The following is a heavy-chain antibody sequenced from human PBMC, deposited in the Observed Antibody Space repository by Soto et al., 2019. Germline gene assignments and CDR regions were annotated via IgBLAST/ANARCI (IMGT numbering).Heavy chain of an antibody. J-gene: IGHJ6*04. Sequence: SETLSLTCTVSGGSISSSSYYWGWIRQPPEKGLEWIGSIYYSGSTYYNPSLKSRVTISVDTSKNQFSLKLSSVTAADTAVYYCARRPRRYYGSGLGVWGKGTTVTVSS. CDR2: IYYSGST. D-gene: IGHD3-10*01. CDR1: GGSISSSSYY. CDR3: ARRPRRYYGSGLGV. V-gene: IGHV4-39*01.